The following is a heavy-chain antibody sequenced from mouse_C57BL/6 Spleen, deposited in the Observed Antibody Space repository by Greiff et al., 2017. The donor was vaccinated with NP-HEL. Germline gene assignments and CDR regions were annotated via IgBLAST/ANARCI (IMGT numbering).Heavy chain of an antibody. CDR2: ISYDGSN. Sequence: EVKLMESGPGLVKPSQSLSLTCSVTGYSITSGYYWNWIRQFPGNKLEWMGYISYDGSNNYNPSLKNRISITRDTSKNQFFLKLNSVTTEDTATYYCARANLLLDYWGQGTTLTVSS. CDR1: GYSITSGYY. J-gene: IGHJ2*01. CDR3: ARANLLLDY. D-gene: IGHD1-1*01. V-gene: IGHV3-6*01.